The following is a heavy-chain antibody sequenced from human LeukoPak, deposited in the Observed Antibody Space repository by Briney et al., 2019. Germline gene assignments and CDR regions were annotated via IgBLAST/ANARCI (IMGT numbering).Heavy chain of an antibody. V-gene: IGHV3-9*01. Sequence: QTGGSLRLSCAASGFTFDDHGMHWVRQAPGKGLEWVSGISWSSGIIGYADSVKGRFTISRDNAKNSLYLQMNNLRVGDTALYYCAKVYCGGDCYSLLGAFDIWGQGTMVTVSS. CDR2: ISWSSGII. CDR1: GFTFDDHG. CDR3: AKVYCGGDCYSLLGAFDI. D-gene: IGHD2-21*02. J-gene: IGHJ3*02.